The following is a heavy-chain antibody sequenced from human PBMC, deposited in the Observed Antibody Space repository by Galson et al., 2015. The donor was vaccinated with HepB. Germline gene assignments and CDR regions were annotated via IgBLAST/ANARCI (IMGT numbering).Heavy chain of an antibody. J-gene: IGHJ4*02. CDR1: GYTFSSYV. V-gene: IGHV1-8*01. CDR3: AKGSSGGPGCDY. Sequence: SVKVSCKASGYTFSSYVINWVRQATGQGLEWMGWKNPNSGSTGYAEKVQARVTMTRYTFISTAYLELSSLRSEGTAVYYCAKGSSGGPGCDYWGQGTLVTVSS. CDR2: KNPNSGST. D-gene: IGHD3-16*01.